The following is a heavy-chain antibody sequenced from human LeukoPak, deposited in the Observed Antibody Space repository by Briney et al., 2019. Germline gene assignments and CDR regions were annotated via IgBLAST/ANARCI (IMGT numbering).Heavy chain of an antibody. Sequence: SDTPSLTCTVSGGSISSSSYYWGWIRQPPGKGLEWIGSIYYSGSTYYNPSLKSRVTISVDTSKNQFSLKLSSVTAADTAVYYCARRVLGYDSSGYSIWFDPWGQGTLVTVSS. V-gene: IGHV4-39*01. D-gene: IGHD3-22*01. J-gene: IGHJ5*02. CDR2: IYYSGST. CDR1: GGSISSSSYY. CDR3: ARRVLGYDSSGYSIWFDP.